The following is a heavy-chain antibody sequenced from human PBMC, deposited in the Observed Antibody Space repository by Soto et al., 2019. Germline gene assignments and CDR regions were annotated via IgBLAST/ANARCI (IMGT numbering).Heavy chain of an antibody. J-gene: IGHJ6*02. D-gene: IGHD3-22*01. V-gene: IGHV3-30*03. CDR3: ARGYDSSGYYYPSYGYYDGMDV. CDR2: ISYDGSNK. Sequence: GGSLRLSCAASGFTFSSYGMHWVRQAPGKGLEWVAVISYDGSNKYYADSVKGRFTISRDNSKNTLYLQMNSLRAEDTAVYYGARGYDSSGYYYPSYGYYDGMDVWGQGTPVTVSS. CDR1: GFTFSSYG.